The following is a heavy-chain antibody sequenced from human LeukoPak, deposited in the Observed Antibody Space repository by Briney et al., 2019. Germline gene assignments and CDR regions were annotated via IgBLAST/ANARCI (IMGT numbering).Heavy chain of an antibody. Sequence: GGSLRLSCSASRFSLSSYNMHWVRQAPGKGLEFVSGVSSDWGTTDYADSARDRFTISRDNSKNTLYLQMSSLRAEDTAIYYCVRGLYGLGWDYWGPGTRVSVSS. V-gene: IGHV3-64D*06. CDR2: VSSDWGTT. D-gene: IGHD3-10*01. CDR1: RFSLSSYN. J-gene: IGHJ4*02. CDR3: VRGLYGLGWDY.